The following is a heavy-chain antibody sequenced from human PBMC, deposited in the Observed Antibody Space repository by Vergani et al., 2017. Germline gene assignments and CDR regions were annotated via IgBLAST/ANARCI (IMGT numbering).Heavy chain of an antibody. CDR1: AYSISSTYY. D-gene: IGHD4-17*01. Sequence: QVQLQESGPGLVKPSETLSLTCAVSAYSISSTYYWGWIRQPPGKGLEWIGNIYHTGSAYYNPSLKSQVTISVDTSKNQFSLKLSSVTAADTAVYYCARHRGDYDRGGMDVWGQGTTVTVSS. V-gene: IGHV4-38-2*01. CDR2: IYHTGSA. J-gene: IGHJ6*02. CDR3: ARHRGDYDRGGMDV.